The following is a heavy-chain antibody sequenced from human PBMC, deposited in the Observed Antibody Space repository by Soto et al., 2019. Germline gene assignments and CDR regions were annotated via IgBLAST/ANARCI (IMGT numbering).Heavy chain of an antibody. Sequence: EVQLLESGGGLVQPGGSLRLSCAASGFTFSSYAMSWVSQAPGKGLEWVSAISGSGGSTYYADSVKGRFTISRDNSKNTLYLQMNSLRAEDTAVYYCAKSLLDYDYYYGMYVWGQGTTVTVSS. CDR1: GFTFSSYA. CDR3: AKSLLDYDYYYGMYV. J-gene: IGHJ6*02. CDR2: ISGSGGST. D-gene: IGHD3-3*01. V-gene: IGHV3-23*01.